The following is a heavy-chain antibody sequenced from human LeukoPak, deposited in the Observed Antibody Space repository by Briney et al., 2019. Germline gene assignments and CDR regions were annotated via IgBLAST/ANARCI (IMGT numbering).Heavy chain of an antibody. Sequence: PGGSLRLSCAASGFSISNYEMNWVRQAPGKGLEWVSYISNSGSTTYYADSVKGRFTISRDNAKNSLYLQMNSLRAEDTAVYYCARGNYYENSGYWVLSAFDIWGQGTMVTVSS. CDR1: GFSISNYE. CDR3: ARGNYYENSGYWVLSAFDI. J-gene: IGHJ3*02. V-gene: IGHV3-48*03. D-gene: IGHD3-22*01. CDR2: ISNSGSTT.